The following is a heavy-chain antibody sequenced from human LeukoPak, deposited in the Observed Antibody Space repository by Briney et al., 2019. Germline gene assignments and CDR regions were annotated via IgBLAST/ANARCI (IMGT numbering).Heavy chain of an antibody. CDR2: INPDGSDP. V-gene: IGHV3-74*03. J-gene: IGHJ4*02. CDR3: AGLPDRG. CDR1: GFTFSHYW. Sequence: GSLRLSCAASGFTFSHYWMHWVRQAPGKGLLWVSRINPDGSDPTYADSVKGRFTISRDNAKNTLYLQMNSLRAEDSAVYFCAGLPDRGGGRGPLVPVSS. D-gene: IGHD1-14*01.